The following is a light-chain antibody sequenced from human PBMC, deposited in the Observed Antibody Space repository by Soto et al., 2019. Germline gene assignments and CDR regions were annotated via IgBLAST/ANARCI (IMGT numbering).Light chain of an antibody. CDR2: GAS. CDR1: QSVNND. J-gene: IGKJ2*01. CDR3: QQYDT. Sequence: EIVMTQSPATLSVSPGGRVTLSCRASQSVNNDLAWYQQKPGQAPRLLIYGASTRATGIPARFSGSGSGTEFTLTISSLQSEDFAVYYCQQYDTFGQGTKLEIK. V-gene: IGKV3-15*01.